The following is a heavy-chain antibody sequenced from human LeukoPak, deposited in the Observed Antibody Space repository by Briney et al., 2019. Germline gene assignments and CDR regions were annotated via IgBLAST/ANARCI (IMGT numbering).Heavy chain of an antibody. CDR2: INSDGSST. CDR1: GFTFSSYW. D-gene: IGHD3-10*01. Sequence: GGSLRLSCAASGFTFSSYWKHWVRQAPGKGLVWVSRINSDGSSTSYADSVKGRFTISRDNAKNTLYLQMNSLRAEDTAVYYCARDQAYPGSGILGWFDPWGQGTLVTVSS. CDR3: ARDQAYPGSGILGWFDP. V-gene: IGHV3-74*01. J-gene: IGHJ5*02.